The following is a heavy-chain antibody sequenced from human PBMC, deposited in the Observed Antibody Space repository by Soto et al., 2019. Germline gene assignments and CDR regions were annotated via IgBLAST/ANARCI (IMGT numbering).Heavy chain of an antibody. V-gene: IGHV6-1*01. Sequence: NWIRQSPSRGLEWLGRTYYRSKWYNEYAVSVESRITINPDTSKNQFSLLLNSVTPEDTAVYYCARVSWSSVGPWGQGTLVTVSS. D-gene: IGHD3-10*01. CDR3: ARVSWSSVGP. J-gene: IGHJ5*02. CDR2: TYYRSKWYN.